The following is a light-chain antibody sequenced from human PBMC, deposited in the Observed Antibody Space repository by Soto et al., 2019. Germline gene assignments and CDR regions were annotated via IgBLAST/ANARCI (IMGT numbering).Light chain of an antibody. V-gene: IGKV3-15*01. CDR1: QSVRSN. J-gene: IGKJ1*01. Sequence: EIVMTQSPATLSVSPGEWATLSCRASQSVRSNLAWYQQRPGQAPRLLIYAASTRATGIPARLSGGGSGTEFTLIIDSLQSEDFAVYYCQQYNNWPRTFGQGTKVDIK. CDR2: AAS. CDR3: QQYNNWPRT.